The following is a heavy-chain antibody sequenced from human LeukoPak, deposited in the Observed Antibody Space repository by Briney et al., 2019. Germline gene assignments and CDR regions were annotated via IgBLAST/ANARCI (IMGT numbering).Heavy chain of an antibody. V-gene: IGHV3-21*01. CDR2: ISGSSSHR. J-gene: IGHJ4*02. D-gene: IGHD5-24*01. CDR3: ARDDTNGYPDY. Sequence: GGSLRLSCAASGFTFSSHNMKWVRQAPGKGLEWVSSISGSSSHRFYVDSVKGRFTISRDNAINSLFLQMNSLRAEDTAVYYCARDDTNGYPDYWGQGTLVTVSS. CDR1: GFTFSSHN.